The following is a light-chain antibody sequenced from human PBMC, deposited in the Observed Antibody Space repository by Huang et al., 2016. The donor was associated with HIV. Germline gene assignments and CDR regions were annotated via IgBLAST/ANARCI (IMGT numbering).Light chain of an antibody. CDR2: HVS. CDR3: QQSFSVPRT. V-gene: IGKV1-39*01. CDR1: QKITKS. Sequence: DIQMTQSPPSLSASVGDRVTFTCRADQKITKSLNWYQQKPGKAPKLLIYHVSTLESGVPSRFSGSGSGSRFTLNIGNLQPEDFATYYCQQSFSVPRTFG. J-gene: IGKJ1*01.